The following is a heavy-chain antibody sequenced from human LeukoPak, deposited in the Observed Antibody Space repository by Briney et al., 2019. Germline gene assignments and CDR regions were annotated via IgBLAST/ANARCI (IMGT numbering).Heavy chain of an antibody. V-gene: IGHV3-7*01. CDR3: ARDAAFSAFNM. Sequence: PGGSLRLSCAASGFTFSSYWMSWVRQAPGKGLEWVANIKQDGSEKYYVDSVKGRFTISRDNAKNSLYLQMNSLRDEDTAVYYCARDAAFSAFNMWGQGTMATVSS. D-gene: IGHD2-15*01. CDR2: IKQDGSEK. CDR1: GFTFSSYW. J-gene: IGHJ3*02.